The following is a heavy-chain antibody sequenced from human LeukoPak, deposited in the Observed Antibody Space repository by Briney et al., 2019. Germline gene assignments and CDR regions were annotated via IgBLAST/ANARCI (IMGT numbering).Heavy chain of an antibody. CDR1: GYTLTRYY. CDR2: INPNDGAT. V-gene: IGHV1-46*01. J-gene: IGHJ6*03. D-gene: IGHD1-26*01. Sequence: ASVKVSCKASGYTLTRYYIPWVRQAPGQGLGWMGIINPNDGATTYTHRFEGGVTRTRAMCTSTVYMDLGSLRAEDRAVYFCAREQGGGLSGSLGGLFASYHTYYYMDVWGRGTTVTVSS. CDR3: AREQGGGLSGSLGGLFASYHTYYYMDV.